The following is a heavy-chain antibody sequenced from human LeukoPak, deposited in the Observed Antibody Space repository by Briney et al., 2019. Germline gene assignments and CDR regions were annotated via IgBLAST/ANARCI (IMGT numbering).Heavy chain of an antibody. CDR1: GFTFSSYW. CDR3: ARDSSENDFWSGYYKGSNWFDP. CDR2: IKQDGSEK. Sequence: GGSLRLSCAASGFTFSSYWMSWVRQAPGKGLEWVANIKQDGSEKYYVDSVKGRFTISRDNAKNSLYLQMNSLRAEDTAVYYCARDSSENDFWSGYYKGSNWFDPWGQGTLVTVSS. V-gene: IGHV3-7*01. J-gene: IGHJ5*02. D-gene: IGHD3-3*01.